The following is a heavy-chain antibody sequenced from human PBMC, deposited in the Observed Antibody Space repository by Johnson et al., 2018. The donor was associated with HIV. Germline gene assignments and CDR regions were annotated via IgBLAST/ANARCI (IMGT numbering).Heavy chain of an antibody. CDR2: IYSGGST. CDR1: GFTVSSNY. Sequence: VLLVESGGGLVQPGGSLRLSCAASGFTVSSNYMSWVRPAPGTGLEWVSVIYSGGSTYYADSVKGRFTISRDNSKNTLYLQMNSLRPEDTAVYYCARDRPSGWPDAFDIWGQGTMVTVSS. D-gene: IGHD6-19*01. J-gene: IGHJ3*02. CDR3: ARDRPSGWPDAFDI. V-gene: IGHV3-66*02.